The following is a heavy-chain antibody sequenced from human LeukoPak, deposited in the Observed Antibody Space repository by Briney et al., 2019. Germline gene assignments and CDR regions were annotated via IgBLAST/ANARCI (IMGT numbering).Heavy chain of an antibody. CDR1: GFTFSSFW. J-gene: IGHJ6*03. V-gene: IGHV3-7*01. Sequence: GGSLRLSCAASGFTFSSFWMSWVRQAPGKGLEWVANIRQDGSEKYYVDSVKGRFTISRDNAKNSLYLQMNSLRAEDTAVYYCARVSGSYYSYYYYYYMDVWGKGTTVTVSS. CDR3: ARVSGSYYSYYYYYYMDV. CDR2: IRQDGSEK. D-gene: IGHD1-26*01.